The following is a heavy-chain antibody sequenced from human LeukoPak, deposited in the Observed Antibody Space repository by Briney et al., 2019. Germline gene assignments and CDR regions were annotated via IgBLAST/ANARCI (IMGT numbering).Heavy chain of an antibody. J-gene: IGHJ3*02. CDR3: ASGVRRSTDFDI. V-gene: IGHV1-8*01. Sequence: GSSVNVSCKASGYTFTSYDINWVRQATGQGLDGVGWMNPYRGNKGYAQKFQGSVTMTRNTSISTAYMELRSLSSEDTAVYYCASGVRRSTDFDIWGQGTMVTVSS. D-gene: IGHD1-14*01. CDR2: MNPYRGNK. CDR1: GYTFTSYD.